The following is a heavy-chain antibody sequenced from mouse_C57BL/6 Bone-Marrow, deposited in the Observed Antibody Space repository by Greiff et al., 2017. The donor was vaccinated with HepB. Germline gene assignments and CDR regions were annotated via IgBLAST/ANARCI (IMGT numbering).Heavy chain of an antibody. D-gene: IGHD1-1*01. Sequence: DVMLVESGGGLVQPKGSLKLSCAASGFTFNTYAMHWVRQAPGKGLEWVARIRSKSSNYATYYADSVKDRFTISRDDSQSMLYLQMNNLKTEDTAMYYCVRDYYGSSRAGYAMDYWGQGTSVTVSS. CDR1: GFTFNTYA. CDR3: VRDYYGSSRAGYAMDY. J-gene: IGHJ4*01. CDR2: IRSKSSNYAT. V-gene: IGHV10-3*01.